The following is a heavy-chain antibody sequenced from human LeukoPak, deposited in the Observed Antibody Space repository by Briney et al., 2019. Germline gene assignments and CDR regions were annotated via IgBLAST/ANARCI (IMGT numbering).Heavy chain of an antibody. CDR1: GFTFSSYA. CDR3: AKRAAMVDY. J-gene: IGHJ4*02. CDR2: ISGSGGST. V-gene: IGHV3-23*01. Sequence: GRSLRLSCAASGFTFSSYAMSCVRQAPGKGLEWVSAISGSGGSTYYADSVKGRFTISRDNAKSTLYLQMNSLKDEGRAVYYCAKRAAMVDYWGQGTLVTVSS. D-gene: IGHD5-18*01.